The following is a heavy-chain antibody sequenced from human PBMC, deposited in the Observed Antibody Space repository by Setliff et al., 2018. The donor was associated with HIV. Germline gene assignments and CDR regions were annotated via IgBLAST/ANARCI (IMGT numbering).Heavy chain of an antibody. CDR1: GVSISSHY. CDR3: ARARGIIIPYHYYTDV. D-gene: IGHD3-10*01. V-gene: IGHV4-59*11. Sequence: PSETLSLTCTVSGVSISSHYWSWIRQPPGKGLEWIGYIYNSGRTNYNPSLTSRVTISVDTSKNQFSLKLSSVTAADTAVYYCARARGIIIPYHYYTDVWGKGTTVTVSS. J-gene: IGHJ6*03. CDR2: IYNSGRT.